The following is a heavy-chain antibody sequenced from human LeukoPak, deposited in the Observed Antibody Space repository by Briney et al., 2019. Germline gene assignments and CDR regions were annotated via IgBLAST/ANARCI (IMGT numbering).Heavy chain of an antibody. D-gene: IGHD2-2*01. CDR1: GYTFTDYY. V-gene: IGHV1-2*02. J-gene: IGHJ6*03. CDR3: ARQVVPAAMIYYYYMDV. CDR2: INPNSGGT. Sequence: ASVKVSCKASGYTFTDYYMHWVRQAPGQGLEWMGWINPNSGGTNYAQKFQGRVTMTRDTSISTAYMELSRLRSDDTAVYYCARQVVPAAMIYYYYMDVWGKGTTVTVSS.